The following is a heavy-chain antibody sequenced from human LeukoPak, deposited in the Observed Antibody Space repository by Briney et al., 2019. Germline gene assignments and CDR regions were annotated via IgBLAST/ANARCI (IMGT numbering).Heavy chain of an antibody. J-gene: IGHJ3*02. CDR2: IVHSGNT. V-gene: IGHV4-34*12. CDR1: SGVFRLCY. D-gene: IGHD1-1*01. CDR3: ARFRISTWYKGAFDI. Sequence: KPSETLALPCGLWSGVFRLCYAMGPRQPPGEGVGWVGEIVHSGNTKYNPSLKSRVTISVDTYKNQFSLNLTSVTVADTAVYTWARFRISTWYKGAFDIWGQGTMVTVAS.